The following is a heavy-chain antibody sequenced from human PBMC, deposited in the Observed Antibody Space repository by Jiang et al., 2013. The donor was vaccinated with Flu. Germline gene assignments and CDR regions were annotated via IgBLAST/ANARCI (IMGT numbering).Heavy chain of an antibody. J-gene: IGHJ4*02. CDR2: IVPFFGRA. CDR1: GGTFSNHA. Sequence: LVESGAEVKKLGSSVKVSCKASGGTFSNHAINWVRQAPGQGLEWMGGIVPFFGRANYAQNFQGRVTITADKSTTTAYMELSSLRSEDTAVYYCARGPDTGDYYYFYWGQGTLVTVSS. D-gene: IGHD3-22*01. V-gene: IGHV1-69*06. CDR3: ARGPDTGDYYYFY.